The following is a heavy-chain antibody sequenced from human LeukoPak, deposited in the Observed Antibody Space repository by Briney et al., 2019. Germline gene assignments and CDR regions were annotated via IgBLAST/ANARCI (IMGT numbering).Heavy chain of an antibody. Sequence: ASVKVPCKASGYTFTTYAISWVRQAPGQGLEWMGWISAYNGNTNYAQKLQGRVTMTTDTSTSTAYMELRSLRSDDTAVYYCASEPRITMVRGAHYMDVWGKGTTVTISS. J-gene: IGHJ6*03. V-gene: IGHV1-18*01. CDR2: ISAYNGNT. CDR3: ASEPRITMVRGAHYMDV. CDR1: GYTFTTYA. D-gene: IGHD3-10*01.